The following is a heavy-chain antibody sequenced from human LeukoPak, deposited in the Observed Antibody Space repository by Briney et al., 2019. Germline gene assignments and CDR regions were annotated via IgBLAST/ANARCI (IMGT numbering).Heavy chain of an antibody. CDR3: ARVSVVVPAALVDY. CDR1: GYTFTSYG. CDR2: ISAYNGNT. V-gene: IGHV1-18*01. J-gene: IGHJ4*02. D-gene: IGHD2-2*01. Sequence: ASVKVSCKASGYTFTSYGISWVRHAPGQGLEWMGWISAYNGNTNYAQKLQGRVTMTTDTSTSTAYMELRSLRSDDTAVYYCARVSVVVPAALVDYWGQGTLVTVSS.